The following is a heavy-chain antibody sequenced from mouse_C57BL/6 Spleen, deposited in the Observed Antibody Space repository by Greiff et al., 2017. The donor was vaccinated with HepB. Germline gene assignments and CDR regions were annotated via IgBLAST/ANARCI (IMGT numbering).Heavy chain of an antibody. CDR2: IDPEDGDT. CDR1: GFNIKDYY. V-gene: IGHV14-1*01. D-gene: IGHD1-1*01. Sequence: EVQLQQSGAELVRPGASVKLSCTASGFNIKDYYMHWVKQRPEQGLEWIGRIDPEDGDTEDAPKFQGKATMTADTSSNTAYLQLSSLTSEDTAVYYGATYYGSSYRFAYWGQGTLVTVSA. CDR3: ATYYGSSYRFAY. J-gene: IGHJ3*01.